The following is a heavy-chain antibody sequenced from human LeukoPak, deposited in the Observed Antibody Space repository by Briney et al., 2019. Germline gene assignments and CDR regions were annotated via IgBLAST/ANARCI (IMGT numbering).Heavy chain of an antibody. V-gene: IGHV4-34*01. D-gene: IGHD6-13*01. CDR2: INHSGST. J-gene: IGHJ6*02. Sequence: SETLSVTCVVYGGSFSGYYWSWIRQPPAKGLEWIGEINHSGSTSYNPPLKSRVTISVDTSKNQFSLKLSSVAAADTAVYYCTRGPGSWAIKYYYGMDVWGQGTTVTVSS. CDR3: TRGPGSWAIKYYYGMDV. CDR1: GGSFSGYY.